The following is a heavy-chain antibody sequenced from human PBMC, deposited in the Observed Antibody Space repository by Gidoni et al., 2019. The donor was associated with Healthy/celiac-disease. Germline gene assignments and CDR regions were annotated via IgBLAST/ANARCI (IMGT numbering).Heavy chain of an antibody. CDR1: GGSISSYY. CDR2: IYYSGST. D-gene: IGHD6-19*01. J-gene: IGHJ4*02. V-gene: IGHV4-59*01. CDR3: AVRYPGSGFSY. Sequence: QVQLQESGPGLVKPSETLSLTCTVSGGSISSYYWSWIRQPPGEGLEWIGYIYYSGSTNYNPSLKSRVTISIDTSKNQFSLKLGSVTAADTAMYYCAVRYPGSGFSYWGQGTLVTVSS.